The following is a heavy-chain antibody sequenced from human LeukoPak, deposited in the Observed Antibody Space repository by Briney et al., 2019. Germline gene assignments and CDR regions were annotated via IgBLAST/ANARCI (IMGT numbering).Heavy chain of an antibody. CDR1: GFTFSNYG. J-gene: IGHJ3*02. CDR2: IYSGGST. V-gene: IGHV3-53*01. Sequence: GGSLRLSCAASGFTFSNYGMSWVRKAPGKGLEWVSVIYSGGSTYYADSVKGRFTISRDNSKNTLYLQMNSLRAEDTAVYYCARDRWELRAFVIWGQGTMVTVSS. D-gene: IGHD1-26*01. CDR3: ARDRWELRAFVI.